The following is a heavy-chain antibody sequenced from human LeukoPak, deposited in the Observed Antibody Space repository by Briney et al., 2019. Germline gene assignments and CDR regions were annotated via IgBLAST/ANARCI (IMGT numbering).Heavy chain of an antibody. D-gene: IGHD6-6*01. CDR1: GGSFRGYY. CDR3: ARVGDRRSARLYYFDY. Sequence: SETLSLTCAVYGGSFRGYYWSWLRQPPGKGLEWIGEINHSGSTNYNPSLKSRVTISVDTSKNQFSLKLSSVTAADTAVYYCARVGDRRSARLYYFDYWGQGTLVTVSS. V-gene: IGHV4-34*01. CDR2: INHSGST. J-gene: IGHJ4*02.